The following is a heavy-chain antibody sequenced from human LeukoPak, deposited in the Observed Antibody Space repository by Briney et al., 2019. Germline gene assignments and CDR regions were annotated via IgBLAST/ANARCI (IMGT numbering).Heavy chain of an antibody. CDR2: IYTSGST. V-gene: IGHV4-61*02. J-gene: IGHJ3*02. CDR1: GGSLSSGSDY. Sequence: SETLSLTCSVSGGSLSSGSDYWSWIRQPAGRGLEWFGRIYTSGSTNYNPSLKSHVTMSVVTSQNHFSLNLSAVTPPDTAVYYCARGAPLLLRAFDIRGQGTMVTVSS. D-gene: IGHD2-15*01. CDR3: ARGAPLLLRAFDI.